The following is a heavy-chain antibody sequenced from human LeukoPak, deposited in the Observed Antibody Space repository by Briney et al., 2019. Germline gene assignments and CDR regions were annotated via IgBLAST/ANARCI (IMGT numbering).Heavy chain of an antibody. D-gene: IGHD6-19*01. V-gene: IGHV4-59*11. Sequence: PSETLPLTCTVSGGSISSHFWSCMRQPPGKGLEWIGNIYSRGTTNYNPSLNSRVTMSVDTSKNQLSLQLTSVTAADTAVDYCTKATQWLAFDYWGRGTLVTVSS. CDR1: GGSISSHF. CDR3: TKATQWLAFDY. CDR2: IYSRGTT. J-gene: IGHJ4*02.